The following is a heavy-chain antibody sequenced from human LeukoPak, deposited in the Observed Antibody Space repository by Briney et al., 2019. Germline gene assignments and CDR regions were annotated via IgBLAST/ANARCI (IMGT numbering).Heavy chain of an antibody. CDR3: ARGVYGSGYYSFDY. J-gene: IGHJ4*02. V-gene: IGHV3-48*01. CDR1: GFTFSSYS. Sequence: GGSLRLSCTASGFTFSSYSMNWLCQAPGKGLEWVSYISSGSSGIYYPDSVKGRFTISRDNAKNSLYLQMSSLRAEDTAVYFCARGVYGSGYYSFDYWGQGTLVTVSS. CDR2: ISSGSSGI. D-gene: IGHD3-10*01.